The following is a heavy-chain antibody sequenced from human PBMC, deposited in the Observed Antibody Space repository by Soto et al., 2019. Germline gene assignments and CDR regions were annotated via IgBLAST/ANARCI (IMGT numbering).Heavy chain of an antibody. Sequence: QVQLVESGGGVVQPGRSLRLSCAASGFTFSSYAMHWVRQAPGKGLEWVAVISYDGSNKYYADSVKGRFTISRDNSKNTLYMQMSSLRAEDTAVYYCARDGAFCFFDGDYDHDYWGQGTLVTVSS. V-gene: IGHV3-30-3*01. D-gene: IGHD4-17*01. J-gene: IGHJ4*02. CDR3: ARDGAFCFFDGDYDHDY. CDR1: GFTFSSYA. CDR2: ISYDGSNK.